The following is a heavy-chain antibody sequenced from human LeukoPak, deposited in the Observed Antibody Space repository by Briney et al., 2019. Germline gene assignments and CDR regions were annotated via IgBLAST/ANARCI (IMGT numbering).Heavy chain of an antibody. V-gene: IGHV3-9*01. CDR2: ISWNSGSI. Sequence: PGRSLRLSCAASGFTFDDYGMHWVRQAPGKGLEWVAGISWNSGSIGYADSVEGRFTISRVNARNSLYLQMNCLRAEDTALYYCAKDSSGYYNRFDSWGQGTLVTVSS. CDR1: GFTFDDYG. CDR3: AKDSSGYYNRFDS. J-gene: IGHJ4*02. D-gene: IGHD3-22*01.